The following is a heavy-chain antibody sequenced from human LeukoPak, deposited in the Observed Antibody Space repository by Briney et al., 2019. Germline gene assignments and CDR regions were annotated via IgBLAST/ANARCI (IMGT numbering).Heavy chain of an antibody. CDR1: GYTFTNYA. Sequence: ASVKVSCKASGYTFTNYAMNWVRQAPGQGLEWMGWINTNTGNPTYAQGFTGRFVFSLDTSVSTAYLQISSLKAEDTAVYYCARKEYCSGGSCLGDYWGQGTLVTVSS. CDR2: INTNTGNP. CDR3: ARKEYCSGGSCLGDY. D-gene: IGHD2-15*01. V-gene: IGHV7-4-1*02. J-gene: IGHJ4*02.